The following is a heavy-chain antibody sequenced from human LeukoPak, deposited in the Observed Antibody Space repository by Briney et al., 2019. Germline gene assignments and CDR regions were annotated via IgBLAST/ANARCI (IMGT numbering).Heavy chain of an antibody. CDR1: GGSFSGYY. D-gene: IGHD4-17*01. Sequence: SGTLSLTCAVYGGSFSGYYWSWIRQPPGKGLEWIGEINHSGSTNYNPSLKSRVTISVDTSKNQFSLKLSSVTAADTAVYYCASGASRVTKDYWGQGTLVTVSS. CDR2: INHSGST. J-gene: IGHJ4*02. V-gene: IGHV4-34*01. CDR3: ASGASRVTKDY.